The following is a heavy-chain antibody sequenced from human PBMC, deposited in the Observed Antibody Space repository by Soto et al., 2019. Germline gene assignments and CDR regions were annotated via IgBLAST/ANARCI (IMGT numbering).Heavy chain of an antibody. CDR3: ARTSAAGKYYYGMDV. D-gene: IGHD6-13*01. V-gene: IGHV5-51*01. Sequence: GEALKISCKGSGYSFTSYWIGWVRQMPGKGLVWMGIIYPGDSDTRYSPSFQGQVTISADKSISTAYLQWSSLKASDTAMYYCARTSAAGKYYYGMDVWGQGTTDTVSS. CDR1: GYSFTSYW. J-gene: IGHJ6*02. CDR2: IYPGDSDT.